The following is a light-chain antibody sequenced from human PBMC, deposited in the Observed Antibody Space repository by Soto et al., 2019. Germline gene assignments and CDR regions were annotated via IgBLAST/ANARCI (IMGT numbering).Light chain of an antibody. Sequence: QSVLTPPASVCGSPGQSITISCTGTSSDVGAYNFVSWYQQHPGKAPKLIIYDVSNRPSGVSNRFSGSKSGNTASLTISGLQAEDEADYCCSSFTSSSTRVFGTGTKVTV. J-gene: IGLJ1*01. V-gene: IGLV2-14*03. CDR3: SSFTSSSTRV. CDR2: DVS. CDR1: SSDVGAYNF.